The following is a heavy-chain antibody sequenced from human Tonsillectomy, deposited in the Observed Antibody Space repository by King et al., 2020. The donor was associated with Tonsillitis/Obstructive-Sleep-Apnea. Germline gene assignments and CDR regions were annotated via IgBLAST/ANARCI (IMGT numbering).Heavy chain of an antibody. J-gene: IGHJ3*01. CDR3: ARDGYSGYDSGFDAFDV. D-gene: IGHD5-12*01. Sequence: VQLVESGGGLVQPGGSLRLSCAASGFNFSSYSMKWVRQAPGKGLEWVSYMRSRSSTIYYADSVKGRFTISRDKAKNSLYLQMNSLRDEDTAVYYCARDGYSGYDSGFDAFDVWGQGTMVTVSS. V-gene: IGHV3-48*02. CDR1: GFNFSSYS. CDR2: MRSRSSTI.